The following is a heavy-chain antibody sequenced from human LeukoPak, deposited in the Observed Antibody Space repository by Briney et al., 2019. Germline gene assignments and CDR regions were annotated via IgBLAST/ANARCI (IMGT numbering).Heavy chain of an antibody. CDR3: ARLKSRRVIGAFDI. CDR2: IYYSGST. Sequence: PSETLSLTCTVSGGSISSSSYYWGWIRQPPGKGLEWIGSIYYSGSTYYNPSLKSRVTISVDTSKNQFSLKLSSVTAADTAVYYCARLKSRRVIGAFDIWGQGTMVTVSS. D-gene: IGHD2/OR15-2a*01. J-gene: IGHJ3*02. V-gene: IGHV4-39*01. CDR1: GGSISSSSYY.